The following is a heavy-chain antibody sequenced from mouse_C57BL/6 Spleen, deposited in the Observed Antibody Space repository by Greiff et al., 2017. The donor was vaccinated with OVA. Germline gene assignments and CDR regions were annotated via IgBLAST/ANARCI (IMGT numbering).Heavy chain of an antibody. J-gene: IGHJ2*01. CDR2: IDPSDSYT. Sequence: QVQLKESGAELVMPGASVKLSCKASGYTFTSYWMHWVKQRPGQGLEWIGEIDPSDSYTNYNQKFKGKSTLTVDKSSSTAYMQLSSLTSEDSAVYYCARRGTVDYFDYWGQGTTLTVSS. CDR3: ARRGTVDYFDY. V-gene: IGHV1-69*01. D-gene: IGHD1-1*01. CDR1: GYTFTSYW.